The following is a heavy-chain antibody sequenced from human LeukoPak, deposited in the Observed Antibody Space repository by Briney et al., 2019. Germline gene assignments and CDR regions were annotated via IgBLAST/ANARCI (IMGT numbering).Heavy chain of an antibody. V-gene: IGHV4-4*07. CDR2: IYTSGST. CDR3: ARATNYDFWSSKINYYYYMDV. J-gene: IGHJ6*03. Sequence: PSETLSLTCTVSGGSISSYYWSWIRQPAGKGLEWIGRIYTSGSTNYNPSLKSRVTMSVDTSKNQFSLKLSSVTAADTAVYYCARATNYDFWSSKINYYYYMDVWGKGTTVTVSS. CDR1: GGSISSYY. D-gene: IGHD3-3*01.